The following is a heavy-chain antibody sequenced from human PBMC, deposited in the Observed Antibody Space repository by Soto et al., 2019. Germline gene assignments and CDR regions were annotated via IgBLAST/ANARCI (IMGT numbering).Heavy chain of an antibody. CDR2: IYYSGST. CDR1: GGSISNYY. Sequence: SETLSLTCTVSGGSISNYYWSWIRQPPGKGLEWIGYIYYSGSTNYNPSLKSRVTISVDTSKNQFSLKLSSVTAADTAAYYCARRWGTTFDYWGQGTLVTVSS. CDR3: ARRWGTTFDY. V-gene: IGHV4-59*08. J-gene: IGHJ4*02. D-gene: IGHD3-16*01.